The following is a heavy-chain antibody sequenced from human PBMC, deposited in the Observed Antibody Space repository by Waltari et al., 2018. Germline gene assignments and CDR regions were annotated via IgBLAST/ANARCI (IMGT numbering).Heavy chain of an antibody. CDR3: AKGPCGGDCYSFDY. V-gene: IGHV3-30*18. D-gene: IGHD2-21*02. J-gene: IGHJ4*02. Sequence: QVQLVESGGGVVQPGRALRLSCVASGFIFSRYGWHLVRQAPGKGLEWVALISNDGSNKYYADSVKGRFTISRDNSKNTVYLQMSSLRVEDTAVYYCAKGPCGGDCYSFDYWGQGILVTVSS. CDR2: ISNDGSNK. CDR1: GFIFSRYG.